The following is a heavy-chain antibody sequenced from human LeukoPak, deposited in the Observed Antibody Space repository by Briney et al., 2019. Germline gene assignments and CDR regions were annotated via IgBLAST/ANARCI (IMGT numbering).Heavy chain of an antibody. CDR3: TRLMAGSDP. CDR2: IWYDGSNK. Sequence: GGSLRLSCAASGFTFSSYGMHWVRQAPGKGLEWVAVIWYDGSNKYYADSVKGRFTISRDNSKNTLYLQMNSLRAEDTAVYYCTRLMAGSDPWGQGTLVTVSS. V-gene: IGHV3-33*01. J-gene: IGHJ5*02. D-gene: IGHD2-8*01. CDR1: GFTFSSYG.